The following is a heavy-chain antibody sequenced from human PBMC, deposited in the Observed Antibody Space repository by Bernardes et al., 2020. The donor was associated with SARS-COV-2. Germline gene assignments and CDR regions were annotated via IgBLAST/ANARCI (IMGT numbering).Heavy chain of an antibody. CDR1: GYPFTGYY. D-gene: IGHD3-22*01. Sequence: ASVKVSCKASGYPFTGYYIHWVRQDPGQGLEWMGWINPNSGGTNYAQKFQGRVTMTRDTSISTAYMELTRLRSDDTAVYYCALPPTNFDRYGMDVWGQGTTVTVSS. J-gene: IGHJ6*02. V-gene: IGHV1-2*02. CDR3: ALPPTNFDRYGMDV. CDR2: INPNSGGT.